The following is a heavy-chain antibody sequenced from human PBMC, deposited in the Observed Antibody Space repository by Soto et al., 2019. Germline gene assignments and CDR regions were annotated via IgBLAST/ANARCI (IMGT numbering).Heavy chain of an antibody. Sequence: QVQLVEAGGGVVQPGRSLRLSCEASGFTFSEYGMHWVRQAPGKVLEWVAGISHGGDNKYIADSVKGRFTISRDNSKNMLFLQMTSMRVEDTAVYHCATVGYCSEDSCYTLTIRYGMDVWGQGTTVIVSS. CDR2: ISHGGDNK. CDR3: ATVGYCSEDSCYTLTIRYGMDV. V-gene: IGHV3-30-3*01. D-gene: IGHD2-15*01. J-gene: IGHJ6*02. CDR1: GFTFSEYG.